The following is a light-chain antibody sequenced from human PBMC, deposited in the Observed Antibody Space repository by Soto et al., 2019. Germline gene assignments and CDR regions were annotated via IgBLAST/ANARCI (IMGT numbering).Light chain of an antibody. V-gene: IGLV2-14*01. Sequence: QSAMTQPASVSGSPGQSIALSCTGSSSGVGIYNYVSWYQQHPGKVPKLIIYEVTNRPSGVSNRFSGSKSGNTASLTISGLQSEDEADYYCSSYTTSSTRVFGTGNKLTVL. CDR2: EVT. CDR3: SSYTTSSTRV. J-gene: IGLJ1*01. CDR1: SSGVGIYNY.